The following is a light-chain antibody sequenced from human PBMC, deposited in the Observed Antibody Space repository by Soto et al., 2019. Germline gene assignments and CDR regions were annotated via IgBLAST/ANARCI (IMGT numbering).Light chain of an antibody. CDR1: QGISSF. Sequence: IQLTQSPSSLSASVGDRVTITCRASQGISSFLAWYQQKPGKAPKLLIYGASTLQSGVPSRFGGSGSGKDFTLTIGSLQPEDFATYYCQQLNSFPIPFGPGTKVDIK. CDR3: QQLNSFPIP. CDR2: GAS. J-gene: IGKJ3*01. V-gene: IGKV1-9*01.